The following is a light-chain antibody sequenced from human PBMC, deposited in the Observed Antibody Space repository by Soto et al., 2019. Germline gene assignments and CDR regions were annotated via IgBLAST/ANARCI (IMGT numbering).Light chain of an antibody. CDR2: GAS. J-gene: IGKJ4*01. CDR1: QSVSSSY. CDR3: QQYGSSP. Sequence: EIVMTQSPATLSVSPGERATHSCRASQSVSSSYLAWYQQKPGQAPRLLIYGASSRATGIPDRFSGSGSGTDFTLTISRLEPEDFAVYYCQQYGSSPFGGGTKV. V-gene: IGKV3-20*01.